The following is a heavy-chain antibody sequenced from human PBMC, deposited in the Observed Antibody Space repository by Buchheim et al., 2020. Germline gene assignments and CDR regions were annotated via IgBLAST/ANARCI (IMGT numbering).Heavy chain of an antibody. CDR1: GFTFSSHW. Sequence: EVQLVESGGGLVQPGGSLRLSCAASGFTFSSHWMHWVRQAPGKGLVWVSRIESDGSSTSYADSVKGRFTISRDNGKNTLSLQLNSLRAEDTAVYYCTRGFERDCSSTSCYTPFDYWGQGTL. J-gene: IGHJ4*02. D-gene: IGHD2-2*02. CDR3: TRGFERDCSSTSCYTPFDY. CDR2: IESDGSST. V-gene: IGHV3-74*01.